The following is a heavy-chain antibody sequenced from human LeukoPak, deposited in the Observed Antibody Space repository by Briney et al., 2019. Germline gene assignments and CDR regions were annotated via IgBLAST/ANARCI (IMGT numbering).Heavy chain of an antibody. V-gene: IGHV1-8*01. Sequence: GASVTVSCKASGYTFTSYDINWVRQATGQGLEWMGWMNPNSGNTGYAQKFQGRVTMTRNTSISTAYMELSSLRSEDTAVYYCARGPRQYQLLYYGDYYYYYGMDVWGQGTTVTVSS. CDR1: GYTFTSYD. D-gene: IGHD2-2*02. CDR2: MNPNSGNT. J-gene: IGHJ6*02. CDR3: ARGPRQYQLLYYGDYYYYYGMDV.